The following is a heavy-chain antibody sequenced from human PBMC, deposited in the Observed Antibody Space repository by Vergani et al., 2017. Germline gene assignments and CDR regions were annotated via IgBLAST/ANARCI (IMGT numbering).Heavy chain of an antibody. Sequence: QVQLVESGGGVVQPGRSLRLSCAASGFTFSSYGMHWVRQAPGKGLEWVAVISYDGSNKYYADSVKGRFTISRDNSKNTLYLQMNSLRAEDTAVYYCAKDGYDFWSGYLHYYYDCGMDVWGQGTTVTVSS. D-gene: IGHD3-3*01. V-gene: IGHV3-30*18. CDR2: ISYDGSNK. CDR1: GFTFSSYG. J-gene: IGHJ6*02. CDR3: AKDGYDFWSGYLHYYYDCGMDV.